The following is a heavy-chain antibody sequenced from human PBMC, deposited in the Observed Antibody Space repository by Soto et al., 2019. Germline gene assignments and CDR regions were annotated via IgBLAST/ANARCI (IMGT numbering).Heavy chain of an antibody. J-gene: IGHJ4*02. CDR2: ISYDGSNT. V-gene: IGHV3-30*03. Sequence: QVQLVESGGGVVQPGRSLRLSCAASGFPFTTYGMHWVSEGPGKGLEGVAVISYDGSNTYYADSVKGRFTISRDNSKNTLYLQMNIRRHEDTALYYCVRGHYYFDYRGPGTLVTVSS. CDR3: VRGHYYFDY. CDR1: GFPFTTYG.